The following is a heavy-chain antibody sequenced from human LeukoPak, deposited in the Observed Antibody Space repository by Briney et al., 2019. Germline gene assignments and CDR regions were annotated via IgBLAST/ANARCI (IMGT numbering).Heavy chain of an antibody. J-gene: IGHJ4*02. CDR3: VRDRGTYRPIDY. Sequence: GGSLRLSCAASAFSLNAYNMNWVRQAPGKGLEWVSSISYTGTYIYYAYSVKGRFTISRDNAQNSLYLQMNSLRAEDTAIYYCVRDRGTYRPIDYWGQGTLVTVSS. D-gene: IGHD1-26*01. V-gene: IGHV3-21*04. CDR2: ISYTGTYI. CDR1: AFSLNAYN.